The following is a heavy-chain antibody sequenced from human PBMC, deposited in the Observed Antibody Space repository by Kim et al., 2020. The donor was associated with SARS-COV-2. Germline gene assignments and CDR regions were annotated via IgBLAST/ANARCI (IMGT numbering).Heavy chain of an antibody. CDR3: ARGLGYEIWSAYYEFDI. CDR2: ISSSSSTI. V-gene: IGHV3-48*02. Sequence: GGSLRLSCAASGFTFSSYSMHWVRQAPGKGLEWVSYISSSSSTIYYADSVKGRFTISRDNAKNSLYLQMNSLRDEDTAVYYCARGLGYEIWSAYYEFDIWGQGTMVTVSS. J-gene: IGHJ3*02. D-gene: IGHD3-3*01. CDR1: GFTFSSYS.